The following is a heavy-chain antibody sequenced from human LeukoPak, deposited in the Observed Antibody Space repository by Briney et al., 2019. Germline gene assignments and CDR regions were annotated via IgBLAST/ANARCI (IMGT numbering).Heavy chain of an antibody. CDR1: GGSISGSNYY. D-gene: IGHD1-26*01. V-gene: IGHV4-61*01. CDR2: IYYSGST. Sequence: SETLSLTCTVSGGSISGSNYYWSWIRQPPGKGLEWIGYIYYSGSTNYNPSLKSRVTISVDTSKNQFSLKLSSVTAADTAVYYCARGTGIVGANSDAFDIWGQGTMVTVSS. J-gene: IGHJ3*02. CDR3: ARGTGIVGANSDAFDI.